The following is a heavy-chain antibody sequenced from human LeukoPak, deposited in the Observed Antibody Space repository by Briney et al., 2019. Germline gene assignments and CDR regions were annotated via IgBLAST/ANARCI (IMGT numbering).Heavy chain of an antibody. D-gene: IGHD3-3*01. J-gene: IGHJ5*02. V-gene: IGHV4-30-2*01. Sequence: SETLSLTCAVSGGSISSGGYSWSWIRQPPGKGLEWSGYIYHSGITYYNPSLKSRVTISVDRSKNQFSLKLSSVTAADTAVYYCARGNQYYDFWSGYYKANWFDPWGQGTLVTVSS. CDR3: ARGNQYYDFWSGYYKANWFDP. CDR2: IYHSGIT. CDR1: GGSISSGGYS.